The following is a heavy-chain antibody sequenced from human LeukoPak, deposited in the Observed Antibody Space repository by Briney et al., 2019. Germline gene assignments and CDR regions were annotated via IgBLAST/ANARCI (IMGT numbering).Heavy chain of an antibody. CDR3: AKAHHWTYYYDSGASNADY. J-gene: IGHJ4*02. V-gene: IGHV3-23*01. D-gene: IGHD3-22*01. CDR2: ISGSGGST. CDR1: GFTFSSYA. Sequence: PGGSLRLSCAASGFTFSSYAMSWVRQAPGKGLEWVSAISGSGGSTYYADSVKGRFTISRDNSKNTLYLQMNSLRAEDTAVYYCAKAHHWTYYYDSGASNADYWGQGTLVTVSS.